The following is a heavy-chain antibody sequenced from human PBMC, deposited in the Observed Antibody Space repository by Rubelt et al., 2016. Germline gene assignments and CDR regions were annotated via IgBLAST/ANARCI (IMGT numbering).Heavy chain of an antibody. D-gene: IGHD1-26*01. J-gene: IGHJ4*02. CDR2: ISAYNGNT. V-gene: IGHV1-18*01. Sequence: EWMGWISAYNGNTNYAQKLQGRVTMTTDTSTSTAYMELRSLRSDDTAVYYCARRGFSGSSLDYWGQGTLVTVSS. CDR3: ARRGFSGSSLDY.